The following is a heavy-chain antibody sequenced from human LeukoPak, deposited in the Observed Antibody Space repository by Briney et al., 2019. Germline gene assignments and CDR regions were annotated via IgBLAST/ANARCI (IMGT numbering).Heavy chain of an antibody. Sequence: SVKVSCKASGGTFSSYAISWVRQAPGQGLEWVGRIIPILGIANYAQKFQGRVTITADKSTSTAYMELSSLRSEDTAVYYCARDQVGATSHAFDIWGQGTMVTVSS. CDR2: IIPILGIA. CDR3: ARDQVGATSHAFDI. CDR1: GGTFSSYA. V-gene: IGHV1-69*04. J-gene: IGHJ3*02. D-gene: IGHD1-26*01.